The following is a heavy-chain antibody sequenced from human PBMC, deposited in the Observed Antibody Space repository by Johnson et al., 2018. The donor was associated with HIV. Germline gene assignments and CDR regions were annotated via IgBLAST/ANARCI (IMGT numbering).Heavy chain of an antibody. Sequence: VQLVESGGGLVQPGGSLRLSCVGSSNYKSWVRQAPGKGLEWVSVIYSGGSTYYADSVKGRFTISRDNAKHTLYLQMNSLRAEDTAVYYCARELVLYSSGWYAPDAFDIWGQGTMVTVSS. CDR1: SSNY. CDR3: ARELVLYSSGWYAPDAFDI. J-gene: IGHJ3*02. CDR2: IYSGGST. V-gene: IGHV3-66*01. D-gene: IGHD6-19*01.